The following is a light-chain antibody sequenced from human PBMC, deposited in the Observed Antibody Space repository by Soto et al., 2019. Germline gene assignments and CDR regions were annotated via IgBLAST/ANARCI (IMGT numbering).Light chain of an antibody. CDR2: EGT. J-gene: IGLJ1*01. CDR1: SSDGGSYNL. CDR3: YPYAGDYVYV. V-gene: IGLV2-23*01. Sequence: QSVLTQPASVSGSXGQSITIPCTGTSSDGGSYNLVSWFQQRPGKVPKLISYEGTKPPSGVSERFYGSKSGNTAPLTIAGLXAEDEADYYCYPYAGDYVYVFGTGTKV.